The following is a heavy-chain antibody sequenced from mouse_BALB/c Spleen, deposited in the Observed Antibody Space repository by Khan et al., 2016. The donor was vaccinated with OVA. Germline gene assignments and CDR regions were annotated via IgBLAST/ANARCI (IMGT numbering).Heavy chain of an antibody. CDR1: GFSLTGYG. Sequence: VKLLESGPGLVAPSQSLPITCTVSGFSLTGYGVNWVRQPPGKGLEWLGMIWGDGSTDYNSALKSRLSISKDNSKSQVFLKMNSLHTDDTARYYCAREIYYDYAYYYAMDYWGQGTSVTVSS. V-gene: IGHV2-6-7*01. J-gene: IGHJ4*01. CDR2: IWGDGST. D-gene: IGHD2-4*01. CDR3: AREIYYDYAYYYAMDY.